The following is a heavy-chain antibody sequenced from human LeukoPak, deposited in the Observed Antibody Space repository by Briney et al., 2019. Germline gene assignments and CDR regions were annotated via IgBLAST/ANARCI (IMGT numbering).Heavy chain of an antibody. Sequence: SETLSLTCTVSGGSISSGGYYWSWIRQHLGKGLEWIGYIYYSGSTYYNPSLKSRVTISVDTSKNQFSLKLSSVTAADTAVYYCARESDGYCSGGSSYSWGQGTLVTVSS. CDR3: ARESDGYCSGGSSYS. D-gene: IGHD2-15*01. CDR1: GGSISSGGYY. V-gene: IGHV4-31*03. J-gene: IGHJ4*02. CDR2: IYYSGST.